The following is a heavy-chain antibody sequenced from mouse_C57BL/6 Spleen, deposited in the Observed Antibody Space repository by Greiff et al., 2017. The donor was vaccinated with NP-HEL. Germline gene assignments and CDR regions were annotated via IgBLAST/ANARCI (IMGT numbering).Heavy chain of an antibody. CDR1: GYTFTSYW. CDR2: INPSSGYT. V-gene: IGHV1-7*01. CDR3: ERIYYGNSAGFGC. Sequence: VQLQQSGAELAKPGASVKLSCKASGYTFTSYWMHWVKQRPGQGLEWIGYINPSSGYTKYNQKFKDKATLTADKSSSTAYMQLSSLTYEDSAVYDCERIYYGNSAGFGCWGQGTMVTVS. J-gene: IGHJ3*01. D-gene: IGHD2-1*01.